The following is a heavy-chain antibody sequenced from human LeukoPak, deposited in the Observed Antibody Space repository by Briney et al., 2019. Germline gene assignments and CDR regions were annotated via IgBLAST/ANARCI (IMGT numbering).Heavy chain of an antibody. CDR2: ISPNSGGT. J-gene: IGHJ5*02. CDR3: ARDPGVTNWFDP. D-gene: IGHD2-21*02. CDR1: GYTFNVYY. Sequence: ASVKVSCKASGYTFNVYYLHWVREAPGQGLEWMGWISPNSGGTNYAQKFQGRVPMTRDTSISTAYMELSSLRSDDTAVYYCARDPGVTNWFDPWGRGTLVTVSS. V-gene: IGHV1-2*02.